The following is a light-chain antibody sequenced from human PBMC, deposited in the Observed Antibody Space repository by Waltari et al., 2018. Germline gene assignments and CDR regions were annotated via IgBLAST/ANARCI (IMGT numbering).Light chain of an antibody. CDR2: DVN. V-gene: IGLV2-14*03. CDR3: SSYISSDIPVV. J-gene: IGLJ2*01. CDR1: SSDIGGYNF. Sequence: QSALTQPASVSGSPGQSITISCTGTSSDIGGYNFVSWYQQYPGKVPKLIIYDVNNRPSGVSNRCSGSKSGDTASLTISGLQAEEEADYYCSSYISSDIPVVFGGGTKLTVL.